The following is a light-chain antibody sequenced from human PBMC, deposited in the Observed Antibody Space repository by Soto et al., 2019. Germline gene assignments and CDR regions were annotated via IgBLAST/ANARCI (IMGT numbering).Light chain of an antibody. Sequence: QAVVTQPPSASGTPGQRVTVSCSGSSSNIGSNTVSWYQQLPGTAPKLLIYSNTQRPSGVPDRFSGSKSDTSASLAISGLQSEDEADYYCAAWDYSLNALVFGTGTKLTVL. CDR3: AAWDYSLNALV. J-gene: IGLJ1*01. V-gene: IGLV1-44*01. CDR1: SSNIGSNT. CDR2: SNT.